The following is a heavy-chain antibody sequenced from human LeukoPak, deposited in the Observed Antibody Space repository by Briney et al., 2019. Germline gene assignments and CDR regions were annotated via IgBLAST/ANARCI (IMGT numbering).Heavy chain of an antibody. V-gene: IGHV6-1*01. CDR3: ARDTPLAYCSGGNCYYGAFDF. J-gene: IGHJ3*01. CDR2: TYYTSKSYT. D-gene: IGHD2-15*01. Sequence: SQTLSLTCAISGDSVSSNSAAWTWLRQSPSRGLEWLGRTYYTSKSYTDYALSVKSRITINPDTSKNQFSLHLNSVTPEDTAVYYCARDTPLAYCSGGNCYYGAFDFGGQGTMVTVSA. CDR1: GDSVSSNSAA.